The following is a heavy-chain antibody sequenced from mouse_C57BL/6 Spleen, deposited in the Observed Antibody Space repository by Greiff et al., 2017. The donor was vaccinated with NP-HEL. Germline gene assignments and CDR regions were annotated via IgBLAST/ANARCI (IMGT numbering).Heavy chain of an antibody. CDR2: IDPSDSET. Sequence: QVQLQQPGAELVRPGSSVKLSCKASGYTFTSYWMHWVKQRPIQGLEWIGNIDPSDSETHYNQKFKDKATLTVDKSSSTAYMQLSSLTSEDSAVYYCARRGDTVVGARDYWGQGTSVTVSS. D-gene: IGHD1-1*01. CDR3: ARRGDTVVGARDY. J-gene: IGHJ4*01. V-gene: IGHV1-52*01. CDR1: GYTFTSYW.